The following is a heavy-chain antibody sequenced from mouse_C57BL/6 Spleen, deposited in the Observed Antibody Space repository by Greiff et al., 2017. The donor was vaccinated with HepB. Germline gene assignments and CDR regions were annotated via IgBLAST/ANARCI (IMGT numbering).Heavy chain of an antibody. CDR1: GYSFTGYF. D-gene: IGHD1-1*01. Sequence: LKQSGPELVKPGDSVKISCKASGYSFTGYFMNWVMQSHGKSLEWIGRINPYNGDTFYNQKFKGKATLTVDKSSSTAHMELRSLTSEDSAVYYCAREDFVTTVVPFDYWGQGTTLTVSS. V-gene: IGHV1-20*01. CDR2: INPYNGDT. J-gene: IGHJ2*01. CDR3: AREDFVTTVVPFDY.